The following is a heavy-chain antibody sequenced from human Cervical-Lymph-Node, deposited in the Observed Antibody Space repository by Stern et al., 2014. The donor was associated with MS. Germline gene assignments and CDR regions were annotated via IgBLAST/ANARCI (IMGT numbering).Heavy chain of an antibody. J-gene: IGHJ4*02. V-gene: IGHV5-51*01. Sequence: EAPLVQSGAELIRPGESLKISCQGPGFKFSIYWIAWLRQMPGKGLAWMGIIYPGDSETRYSPSFQGQVTMSADKSTSTAYLQWSSLNASDTAMYFCARQTTAWASDVWGQGTLVTVSS. CDR1: GFKFSIYW. CDR3: ARQTTAWASDV. CDR2: IYPGDSET. D-gene: IGHD1-14*01.